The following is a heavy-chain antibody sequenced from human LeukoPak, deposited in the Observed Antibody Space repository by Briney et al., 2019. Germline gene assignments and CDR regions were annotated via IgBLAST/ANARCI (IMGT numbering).Heavy chain of an antibody. J-gene: IGHJ5*02. CDR1: GGSISSGSYY. CDR3: ARDSAVADPIGFDP. CDR2: IYTSGST. V-gene: IGHV4-61*02. D-gene: IGHD5-18*01. Sequence: SETLSLTCTVSGGSISSGSYYWCWIRQPAGKGLEWIGRIYTSGSTNYNPSLKSRVTISVDTSKKQFSLKLSSVTAADTAVYYCARDSAVADPIGFDPWGQGTLVTVSS.